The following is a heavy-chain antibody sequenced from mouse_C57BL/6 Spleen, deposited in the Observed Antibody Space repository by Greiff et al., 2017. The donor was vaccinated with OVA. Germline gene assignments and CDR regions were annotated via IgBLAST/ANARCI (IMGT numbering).Heavy chain of an antibody. CDR2: ISGGGGNT. CDR1: GFTFSSYT. CDR3: ARRYDYFDY. Sequence: EVQLVESGGGLVKPGGSLKLSCAASGFTFSSYTMSWVRQTPVQRLEWVATISGGGGNTYYPDSVKGRFTISRDNAKNPRYLQMSSLRSEDTALYYCARRYDYFDYWGQGTTLTVSS. D-gene: IGHD2-3*01. J-gene: IGHJ2*01. V-gene: IGHV5-9*01.